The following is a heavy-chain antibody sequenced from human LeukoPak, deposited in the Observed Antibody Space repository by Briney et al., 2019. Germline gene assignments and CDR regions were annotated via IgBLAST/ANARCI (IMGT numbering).Heavy chain of an antibody. J-gene: IGHJ4*02. CDR3: ALSRTLDY. V-gene: IGHV3-7*01. CDR2: IKQDGSEK. CDR1: GFIFSSYW. Sequence: GGSLRLSCAASGFIFSSYWMSWVRQAPGKGLEWVANIKQDGSEKYYVDSVKGRFTISRDNAKNSLYVQMNSLRAEDTAVYYCALSRTLDYWGRGTLVTVSS.